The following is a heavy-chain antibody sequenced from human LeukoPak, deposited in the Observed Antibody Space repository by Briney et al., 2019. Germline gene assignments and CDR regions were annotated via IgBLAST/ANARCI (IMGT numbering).Heavy chain of an antibody. V-gene: IGHV1-18*01. CDR2: VSASNVNT. CDR1: GYTFTSFG. J-gene: IGHJ3*02. CDR3: ATALGGDYVGDAFDI. D-gene: IGHD4-17*01. Sequence: ASVKVSCKASGYTFTSFGISWVRQAPGQGLEWMGWVSASNVNTKYAQKFQGRVTMTTDTSTGTAYMELSSLRSEDTAVYYCATALGGDYVGDAFDIWGQGTMVTVSS.